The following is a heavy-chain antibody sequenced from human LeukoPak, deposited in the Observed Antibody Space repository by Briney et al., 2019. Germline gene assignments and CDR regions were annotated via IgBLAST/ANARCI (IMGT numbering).Heavy chain of an antibody. D-gene: IGHD6-13*01. CDR1: GFTFSSYA. J-gene: IGHJ4*02. CDR2: ISYGGSNK. CDR3: ARDIAAVIDY. V-gene: IGHV3-30*04. Sequence: PGRSLRLSCAASGFTFSSYAMHWVRQAPGKGLEWVAVISYGGSNKYYADSVKGRFTISRDSSKSTLYLQMNSLRAEDTAVYYCARDIAAVIDYWGQGTLVTVSS.